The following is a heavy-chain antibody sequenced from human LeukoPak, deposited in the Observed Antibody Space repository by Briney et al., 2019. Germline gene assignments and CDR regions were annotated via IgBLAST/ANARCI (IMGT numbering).Heavy chain of an antibody. CDR3: ARDLRLGYFDY. D-gene: IGHD3-16*01. J-gene: IGHJ4*02. Sequence: GGSLRLSCAASGFTFSSYVMHWVRQAPGKGLEWVAVIWYDGSNKYYADSVKGRFTISRDNSKNTLYLQMNSLRAEDTAVYYCARDLRLGYFDYWGQGTLVTVSS. V-gene: IGHV3-33*08. CDR1: GFTFSSYV. CDR2: IWYDGSNK.